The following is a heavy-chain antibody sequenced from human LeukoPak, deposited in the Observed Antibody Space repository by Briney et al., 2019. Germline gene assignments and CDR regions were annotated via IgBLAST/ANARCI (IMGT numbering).Heavy chain of an antibody. D-gene: IGHD2-2*01. J-gene: IGHJ6*02. CDR3: ASPACSSTSCYGWFYYGMDV. CDR1: GFTFSSYE. V-gene: IGHV3-48*03. Sequence: GGSLRLSCAASGFTFSSYEMNWVRQAPGKGLEWVSYISSSGSTIYYADSVKGRFAISRDNAKNSLYLQMNSLRAEDTAVYYCASPACSSTSCYGWFYYGMDVWGQGTAVTVSS. CDR2: ISSSGSTI.